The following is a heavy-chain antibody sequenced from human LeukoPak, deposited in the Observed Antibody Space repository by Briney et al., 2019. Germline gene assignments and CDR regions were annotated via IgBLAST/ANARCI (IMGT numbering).Heavy chain of an antibody. Sequence: GASLKISCKGSGYSFTSYWIGWVRQMPGKGLEWMGIIYPGDSDTRYSPSFQGQVTISADKSISTAYLQWSSLKASDTAMYYCARQPEYYYDSSGYQDGYNWFDPWGQGTLVTVSS. V-gene: IGHV5-51*01. CDR2: IYPGDSDT. CDR1: GYSFTSYW. D-gene: IGHD3-22*01. CDR3: ARQPEYYYDSSGYQDGYNWFDP. J-gene: IGHJ5*02.